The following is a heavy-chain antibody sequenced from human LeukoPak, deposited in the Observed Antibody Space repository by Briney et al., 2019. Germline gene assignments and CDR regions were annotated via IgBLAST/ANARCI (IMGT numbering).Heavy chain of an antibody. CDR2: IYPSDSET. CDR1: GYSFTNYW. CDR3: ARSVGATPLDY. D-gene: IGHD1-26*01. Sequence: TGESLKISCKGSGYSFTNYWLGWVRQMPGKGLEWMGIIYPSDSETTYSPSFQGQATISADKSISTAYLQWSSLTASDTAMYYCARSVGATPLDYWGQGTPVTVSS. J-gene: IGHJ4*02. V-gene: IGHV5-51*01.